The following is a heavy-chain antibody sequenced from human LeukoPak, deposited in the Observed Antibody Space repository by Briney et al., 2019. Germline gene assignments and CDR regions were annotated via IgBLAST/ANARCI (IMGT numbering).Heavy chain of an antibody. CDR2: VSYDGTNK. Sequence: QPGRSLRLSCAASGFTFSTYTMHWVRQAPGKGLEWVAFVSYDGTNKNYADSVKGRFTISRDNSKNTLYLQMNSLRTEDTAVYYCARRMAANAFDIWGQGTMVTVSS. D-gene: IGHD5-24*01. CDR3: ARRMAANAFDI. V-gene: IGHV3-30-3*01. J-gene: IGHJ3*02. CDR1: GFTFSTYT.